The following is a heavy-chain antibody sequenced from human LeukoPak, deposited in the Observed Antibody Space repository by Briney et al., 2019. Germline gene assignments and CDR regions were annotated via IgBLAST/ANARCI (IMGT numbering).Heavy chain of an antibody. Sequence: ASVKVSCKASGGTFSSYAISWVRQAPGQGLEWMGGIIPIFGTANYAQKFQGRVTITADESTSTAYMELSSLRSEDTAVYYCARGELGTDAFDIGGQARMVTVSS. V-gene: IGHV1-69*13. CDR3: ARGELGTDAFDI. J-gene: IGHJ3*02. CDR1: GGTFSSYA. D-gene: IGHD3-16*01. CDR2: IIPIFGTA.